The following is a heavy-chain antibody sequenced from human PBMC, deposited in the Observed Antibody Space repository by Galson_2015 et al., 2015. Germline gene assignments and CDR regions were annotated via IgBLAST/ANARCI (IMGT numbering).Heavy chain of an antibody. Sequence: SLRLSCAASGFSFSSYGMHWVRQAPGKGLEWVAVTSYDGGNKYYADSEKGRFTISRDNSKNTLYLELNSLRVDDTAVYYCARVGAAHYNYYYYGMDVWGQGTTVTVSS. CDR1: GFSFSSYG. CDR2: TSYDGGNK. CDR3: ARVGAAHYNYYYYGMDV. D-gene: IGHD5-24*01. J-gene: IGHJ6*02. V-gene: IGHV3-30*03.